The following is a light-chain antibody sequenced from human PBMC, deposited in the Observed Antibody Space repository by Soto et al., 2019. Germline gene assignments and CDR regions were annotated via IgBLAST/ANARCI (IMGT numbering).Light chain of an antibody. Sequence: EVVMTQSPATLSVSPGERVTLSCRASQSVGDNLASYQQKPGQPPSLLIYNAIARATAIPGRFSGSGSGTEFTLTISSLQSEDFAVYYCQQYSTWPRAFGPGSRVEI. V-gene: IGKV3-15*01. CDR2: NAI. CDR1: QSVGDN. CDR3: QQYSTWPRA. J-gene: IGKJ1*01.